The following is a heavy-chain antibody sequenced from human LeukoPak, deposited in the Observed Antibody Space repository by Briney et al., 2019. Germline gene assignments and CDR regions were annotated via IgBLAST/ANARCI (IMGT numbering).Heavy chain of an antibody. D-gene: IGHD6-19*01. V-gene: IGHV3-33*08. CDR3: ARDARLTEAGTFDY. CDR2: IWYDGSNK. Sequence: PGGSLRLSCAASGFTFSSYWMSWVRQAPGKGLEWVAVIWYDGSNKYYADSVKGRFTISRDNSKNTLYLQMNSLRAEDTAVYYCARDARLTEAGTFDYWGQGTLVTVSS. J-gene: IGHJ4*02. CDR1: GFTFSSYW.